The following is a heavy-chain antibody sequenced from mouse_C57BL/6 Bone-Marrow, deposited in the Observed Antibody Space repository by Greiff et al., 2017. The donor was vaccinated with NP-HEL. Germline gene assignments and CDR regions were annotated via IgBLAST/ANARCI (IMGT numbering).Heavy chain of an antibody. Sequence: EVNVVESGGGLVQPKGSLKLSCAASGFTFNTYAMHWVRQAPGKGLEWVARIRSKSSNYATYYADSVKDRFTISRDDSQSMLYLQMNNLKTEDTAMYYCVPEGYYGPYYAMDYWGQGTSVTVSS. V-gene: IGHV10-3*01. CDR1: GFTFNTYA. J-gene: IGHJ4*01. D-gene: IGHD1-1*01. CDR2: IRSKSSNYAT. CDR3: VPEGYYGPYYAMDY.